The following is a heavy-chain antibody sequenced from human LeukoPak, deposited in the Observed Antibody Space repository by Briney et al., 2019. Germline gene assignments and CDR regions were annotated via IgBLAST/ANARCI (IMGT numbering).Heavy chain of an antibody. CDR1: GFTFSSYW. D-gene: IGHD6-19*01. CDR3: VRGSTGWYGIDY. V-gene: IGHV3-74*01. CDR2: INSDGSST. Sequence: GGSLRLSCAASGFTFSSYWMHWVRQAPGKGLAWVSCINSDGSSTSYADSVKGRFTISRDNAKNALYMQMNSLRVEDTAVYYCVRGSTGWYGIDYWGQGALVNVSS. J-gene: IGHJ4*02.